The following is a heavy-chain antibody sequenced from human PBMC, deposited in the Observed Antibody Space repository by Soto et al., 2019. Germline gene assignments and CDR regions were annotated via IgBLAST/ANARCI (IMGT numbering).Heavy chain of an antibody. CDR1: GYSFTSYW. D-gene: IGHD2-8*01. CDR2: IYPGDSDT. CDR3: ARDTYSTSWAFDL. J-gene: IGHJ5*02. V-gene: IGHV5-51*01. Sequence: PGESPKISCQGSGYSFTSYWIGWVRQMPGKGLEWMGIIYPGDSDTRYNPSFQGQVTISVDRSITTAYLQWSSLKASDTAIYYCARDTYSTSWAFDLWGQGTPVTVSS.